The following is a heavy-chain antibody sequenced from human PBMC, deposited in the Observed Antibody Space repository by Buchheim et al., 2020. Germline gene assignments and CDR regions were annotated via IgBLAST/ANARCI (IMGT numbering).Heavy chain of an antibody. J-gene: IGHJ6*02. V-gene: IGHV4-34*01. CDR2: INHSGST. CDR1: GGSFSGYY. CDR3: ARQDCSGGSCRIMDV. Sequence: QVQLQQWGAGLLKPSETLSLTCAVYGGSFSGYYWSWIRQPPGKGLEWIGEINHSGSTNYNPSLKSRVTISVDTSKNQFSLKLSSVTAADTAVYYCARQDCSGGSCRIMDVWGQGTT. D-gene: IGHD2-15*01.